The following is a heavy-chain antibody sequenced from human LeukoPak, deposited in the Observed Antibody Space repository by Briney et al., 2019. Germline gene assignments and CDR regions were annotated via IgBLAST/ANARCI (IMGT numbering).Heavy chain of an antibody. D-gene: IGHD3-16*01. V-gene: IGHV4-34*01. Sequence: SETLSLTCAVYGGSFSGYYWSWIRQPPGKGLEWIGEINHSGSTNYNPSFKSRVTISVDTSKNQFSLKLSSVTAADTAVYYCARVRGGIRYFDLWGRGTLVTVSS. CDR3: ARVRGGIRYFDL. CDR2: INHSGST. J-gene: IGHJ2*01. CDR1: GGSFSGYY.